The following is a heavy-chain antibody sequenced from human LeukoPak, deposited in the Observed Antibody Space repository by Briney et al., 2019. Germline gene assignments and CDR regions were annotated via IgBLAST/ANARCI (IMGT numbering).Heavy chain of an antibody. V-gene: IGHV1-2*02. CDR3: ASSSFVPPYYFDY. CDR2: INPNSGGT. D-gene: IGHD6-6*01. CDR1: GYTFTDYY. J-gene: IGHJ4*02. Sequence: ASVKVSCKASGYTFTDYYMHWVRQAPGQGLEWMGWINPNSGGTNYAQKFQGRVTMTRDTSISTAYMELSRLRSDDTAVYYCASSSFVPPYYFDYWGQGTLVTVSS.